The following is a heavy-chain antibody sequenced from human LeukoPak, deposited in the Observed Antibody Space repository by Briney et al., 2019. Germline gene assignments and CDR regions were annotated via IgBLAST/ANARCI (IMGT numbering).Heavy chain of an antibody. J-gene: IGHJ4*02. Sequence: RESLTLSCAASGFTFKSYAMAWVRQAPGKGLEWVSSITAGGGEFYADSVKGRFTISRDVSKSTLFLHMNSLRAEDTDIYYCASGSTPGNGYYFDSWGQGTLVTVSS. D-gene: IGHD3-10*01. V-gene: IGHV3-23*01. CDR2: ITAGGGE. CDR1: GFTFKSYA. CDR3: ASGSTPGNGYYFDS.